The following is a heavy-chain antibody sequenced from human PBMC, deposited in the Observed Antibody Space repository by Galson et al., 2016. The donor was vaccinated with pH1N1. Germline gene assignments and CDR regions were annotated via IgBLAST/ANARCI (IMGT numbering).Heavy chain of an antibody. Sequence: TLSLTCTVYGGSFSDYYWSWIRQPPGKGLEWIGEVNPSGSTVYNPSLNSRVIISADTSRNQFSLKLTSVTAADTAVYFCARVDFGGELGDWGQGTQVTVSS. V-gene: IGHV4-34*01. D-gene: IGHD3-10*01. CDR2: VNPSGST. CDR1: GGSFSDYY. CDR3: ARVDFGGELGD. J-gene: IGHJ4*02.